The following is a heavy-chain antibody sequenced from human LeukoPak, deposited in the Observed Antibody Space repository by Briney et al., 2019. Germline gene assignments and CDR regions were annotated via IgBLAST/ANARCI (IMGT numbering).Heavy chain of an antibody. CDR3: AEGYFGSWS. D-gene: IGHD3-10*01. CDR2: ISYDGGDK. CDR1: GFTFSTYG. Sequence: PGGSLRLSCAASGFTFSTYGMHCVRQAPGKGLEWVAVISYDGGDKYYADSVKGRFTISRDNSRNTLYLQMNSLRPEDTAVYYCAEGYFGSWSWGQGTLVTVSS. V-gene: IGHV3-30*18. J-gene: IGHJ4*02.